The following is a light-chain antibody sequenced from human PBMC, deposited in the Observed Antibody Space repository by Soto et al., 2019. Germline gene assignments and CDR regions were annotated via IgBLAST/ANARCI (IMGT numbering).Light chain of an antibody. CDR3: QQYTNTNNPWM. Sequence: DIQMTQSPSSLSASVGDRVTITCRASQTISTWMAWYQQKPWKAPKLLVYDASTLQSGVASRFSGSGSGTEFTLTISGLQPDDSATYYCQQYTNTNNPWMFGQGTKVEIK. CDR1: QTISTW. CDR2: DAS. V-gene: IGKV1-5*01. J-gene: IGKJ1*01.